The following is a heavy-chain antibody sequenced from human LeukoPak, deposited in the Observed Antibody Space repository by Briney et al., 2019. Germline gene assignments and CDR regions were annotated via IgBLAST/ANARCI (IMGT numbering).Heavy chain of an antibody. CDR2: ISDNGGST. V-gene: IGHV3-64D*06. CDR1: GFSFSIYA. Sequence: GGSLRLSCSASGFSFSIYAVHWVRQAPGKGLEYVSGISDNGGSTYYADSVKGRFTISRDNSKNTLYLQMSSLRPEDTAVYYCVNQISGWVYWGQGTLVTVSS. J-gene: IGHJ4*02. CDR3: VNQISGWVY. D-gene: IGHD6-19*01.